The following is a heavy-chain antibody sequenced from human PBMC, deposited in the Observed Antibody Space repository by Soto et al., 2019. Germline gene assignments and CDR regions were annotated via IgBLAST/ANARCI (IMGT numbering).Heavy chain of an antibody. Sequence: EVQLVESGGGLVQPGGSLRLSCAASGFTFSNYWMYWVRQAPGKGLVWVSRINSDVSVSSYADSVKGRLTISRDNVKNTLAQQMDSLRAEDTAVYHCARGDCVGGTCYSLEGSFYYYMDVWGQGTTVTVFS. CDR1: GFTFSNYW. CDR3: ARGDCVGGTCYSLEGSFYYYMDV. D-gene: IGHD2-15*01. J-gene: IGHJ6*03. V-gene: IGHV3-74*01. CDR2: INSDVSVS.